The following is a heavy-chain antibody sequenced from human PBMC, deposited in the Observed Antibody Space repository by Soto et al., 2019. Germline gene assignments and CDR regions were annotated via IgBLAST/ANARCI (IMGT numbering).Heavy chain of an antibody. CDR3: AGDRCSGGSCYPGAFDI. CDR1: GYTFTSYG. Sequence: QVQLVQSGAEVKKPGASVKVSCKASGYTFTSYGISWVRQAPGQGLEWMGWISAYNGNTNYAQKLQGRVTMTTDTSTSTAYMELRSLRSDDTAVYYCAGDRCSGGSCYPGAFDIWGQGTMVTVSS. V-gene: IGHV1-18*01. J-gene: IGHJ3*02. D-gene: IGHD2-15*01. CDR2: ISAYNGNT.